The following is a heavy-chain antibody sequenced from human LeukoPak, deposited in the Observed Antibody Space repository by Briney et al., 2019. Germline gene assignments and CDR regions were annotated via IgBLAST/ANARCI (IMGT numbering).Heavy chain of an antibody. CDR2: IYYSGST. CDR3: ARTDIVVVPAAISWFDP. Sequence: SQTLSLTCTVSGGSISSGDYYWSWIRQPPGKGLEWIVYIYYSGSTYYNPSLKSRVTISVYTSKNQFSLKLSSVTAADTAVYYCARTDIVVVPAAISWFDPWGQGTLVTVSS. D-gene: IGHD2-2*02. J-gene: IGHJ5*02. V-gene: IGHV4-30-4*08. CDR1: GGSISSGDYY.